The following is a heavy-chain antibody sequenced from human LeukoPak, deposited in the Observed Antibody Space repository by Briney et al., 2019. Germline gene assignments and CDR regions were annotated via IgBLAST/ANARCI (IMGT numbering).Heavy chain of an antibody. J-gene: IGHJ2*01. CDR2: IIPIFGTA. D-gene: IGHD6-19*01. CDR1: GGTFSSYA. V-gene: IGHV1-69*13. CDR3: VRADQWLPPDFDL. Sequence: GASVKVSCKASGGTFSSYAISWVRQAPGQGLEWMGGIIPIFGTANYAQKFQGRVTITADESTSTAYMELSSLRSEDTAVYYCVRADQWLPPDFDLWGRGTLVTVSS.